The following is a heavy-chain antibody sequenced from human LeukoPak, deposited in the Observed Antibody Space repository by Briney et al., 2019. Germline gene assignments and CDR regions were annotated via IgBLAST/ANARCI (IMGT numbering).Heavy chain of an antibody. D-gene: IGHD1-26*01. J-gene: IGHJ4*02. CDR3: ARGGVMGTSSGDY. V-gene: IGHV3-48*03. CDR1: GFTFSSYA. Sequence: PGGSLRLSCAASGFTFSSYAMSWVRQAPGKGLEWVSHISSSGSIIYYADSVKGRFIISRDNPKNSLYLQMNSLRVEDTAVYYCARGGVMGTSSGDYWGQGTLVTVSS. CDR2: ISSSGSII.